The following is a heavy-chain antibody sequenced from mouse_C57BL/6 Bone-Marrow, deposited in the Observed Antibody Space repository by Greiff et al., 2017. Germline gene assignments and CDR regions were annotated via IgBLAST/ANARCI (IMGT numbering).Heavy chain of an antibody. CDR2: INPNYGTT. J-gene: IGHJ4*01. CDR3: TTVVATENYYAMDY. D-gene: IGHD1-1*01. V-gene: IGHV1-39*01. Sequence: EVQLQESGPELVKPGASVKISCKASGYSFTDYNMNWVKQSNGKSLEWIGVINPNYGTTSYNQKFKGKATLTVDQSSSTAYMQLNSLTSEDSAVYYCTTVVATENYYAMDYWGQGTSVTVSS. CDR1: GYSFTDYN.